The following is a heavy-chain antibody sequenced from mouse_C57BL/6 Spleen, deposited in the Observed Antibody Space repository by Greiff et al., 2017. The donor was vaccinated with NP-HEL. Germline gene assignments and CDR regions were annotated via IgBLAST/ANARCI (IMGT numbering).Heavy chain of an antibody. CDR1: GYTFTSYW. V-gene: IGHV1-61*01. Sequence: VQLQQPGAELVRPGSSVKLSCKASGYTFTSYWMDWVKQRPGQGLEWIGNIYPSDSETHYNQKFKDKATLTVDKSSSTAYMQLSSLTSEDSAVYYCAREGSTLRYFDVWGTGTTVTVSS. J-gene: IGHJ1*03. D-gene: IGHD5-1*01. CDR3: AREGSTLRYFDV. CDR2: IYPSDSET.